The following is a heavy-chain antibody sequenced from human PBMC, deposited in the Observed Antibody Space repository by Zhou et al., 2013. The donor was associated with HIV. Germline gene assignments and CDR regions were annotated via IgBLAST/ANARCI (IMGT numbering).Heavy chain of an antibody. D-gene: IGHD6-6*01. Sequence: QVQLVQSGAEVKKPGASVKVSCKAPGYTFIGHYMHWIRQAPGQGLEWMGWINPNSGDTNYAQTFQGRVTMTRDTSISTAYMELTRLRSDDTAVYYCARARAGYSSSSWNYYYNMDVWGKGTTVTVSS. CDR3: ARARAGYSSSSWNYYYNMDV. CDR1: GYTFIGHY. CDR2: INPNSGDT. V-gene: IGHV1-2*02. J-gene: IGHJ6*03.